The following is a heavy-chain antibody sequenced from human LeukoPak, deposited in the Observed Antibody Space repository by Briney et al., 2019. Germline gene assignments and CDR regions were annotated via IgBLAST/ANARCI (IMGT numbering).Heavy chain of an antibody. CDR3: ARDRYSGVY. D-gene: IGHD5-12*01. J-gene: IGHJ4*02. CDR1: GFTFSDYY. Sequence: GGSLRLSCAASGFTFSDYYMSWIRQAPGKGLEWVPYISSSGSTISYADSVKGRFTVSRDNAKNSLYLQMNSLRAEDTAIYYCARDRYSGVYWGQGTLVTVSS. CDR2: ISSSGSTI. V-gene: IGHV3-11*01.